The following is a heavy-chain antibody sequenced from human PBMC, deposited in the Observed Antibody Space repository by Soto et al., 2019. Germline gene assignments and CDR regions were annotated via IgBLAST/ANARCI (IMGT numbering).Heavy chain of an antibody. CDR3: AKARGYSYGYVLLSDY. J-gene: IGHJ4*01. CDR1: GCTISNYA. Sequence: WGSLRLSYAASGCTISNYAMSWIRQAPGKGLEWVAAISGSGGSTYYADSVKGRITIASDTSKHTPHLQMNVPRADATAVYYCAKARGYSYGYVLLSDYWGQGTLVTVPS. CDR2: ISGSGGST. D-gene: IGHD5-18*01. V-gene: IGHV3-23*01.